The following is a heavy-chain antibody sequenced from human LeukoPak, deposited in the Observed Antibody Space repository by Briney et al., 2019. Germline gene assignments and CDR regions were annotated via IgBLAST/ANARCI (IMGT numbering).Heavy chain of an antibody. J-gene: IGHJ4*02. V-gene: IGHV1-18*01. CDR2: ISAYNGNT. CDR3: ARGLLWFGEYEPIDY. D-gene: IGHD3-10*01. CDR1: GYTFTSYG. Sequence: ASVKVSCKASGYTFTSYGISWVRQAPGQGLEWMGWISAYNGNTNYAQKLQGRVTMTTDTSTSTAYMELRSLRSDDTAVYYCARGLLWFGEYEPIDYWGQGTLVTVSS.